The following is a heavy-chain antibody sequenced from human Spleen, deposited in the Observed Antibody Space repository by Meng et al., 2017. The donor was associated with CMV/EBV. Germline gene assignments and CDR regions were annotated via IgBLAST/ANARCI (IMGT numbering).Heavy chain of an antibody. D-gene: IGHD3-3*01. CDR2: INPNSGGT. CDR3: ARARITIFGVVTNFDY. Sequence: SGYTFTGYYMHWVRQAPGQGLEWMGWINPNSGGTNYAKKFQGRVTMTRDTSISTAPMELSRLRSDDTAVYYCARARITIFGVVTNFDYWGQGTLVTSPQ. J-gene: IGHJ4*02. CDR1: GYTFTGYY. V-gene: IGHV1-2*02.